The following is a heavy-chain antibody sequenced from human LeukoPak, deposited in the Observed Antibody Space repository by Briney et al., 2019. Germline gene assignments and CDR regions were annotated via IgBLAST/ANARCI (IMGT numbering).Heavy chain of an antibody. Sequence: GGSLRLSCAASGFTFRSYDMHWVRHATGKGLEGVSGIGTAGEIYYPGSVKGRFTISRENAKNSLYLQMNSLRAGDTAVYYCARAAYSSTWYSRYFDLWGRGTLVTVSS. V-gene: IGHV3-13*01. CDR1: GFTFRSYD. J-gene: IGHJ2*01. D-gene: IGHD6-13*01. CDR3: ARAAYSSTWYSRYFDL. CDR2: IGTAGEI.